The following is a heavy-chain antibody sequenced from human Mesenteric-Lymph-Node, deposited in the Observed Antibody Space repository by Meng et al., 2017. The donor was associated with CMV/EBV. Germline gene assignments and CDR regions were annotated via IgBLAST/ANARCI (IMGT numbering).Heavy chain of an antibody. J-gene: IGHJ6*02. Sequence: GGSLRLSCAASGFTFSNHWMHWVRQAPGKGLVWVSRISSDGSSTGYADSVKGRFTISRDNAKNTLYLQMNSLRAEDTAVYYCARALAYDFWSYYYYGMDVWGQGTTVTVSS. CDR2: ISSDGSST. D-gene: IGHD3-3*01. CDR3: ARALAYDFWSYYYYGMDV. CDR1: GFTFSNHW. V-gene: IGHV3-74*01.